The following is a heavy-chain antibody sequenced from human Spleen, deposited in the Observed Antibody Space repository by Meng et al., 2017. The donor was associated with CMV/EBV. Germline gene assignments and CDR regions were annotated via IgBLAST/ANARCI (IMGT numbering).Heavy chain of an antibody. CDR2: IYSGGST. J-gene: IGHJ6*02. Sequence: GESLKISCAASGFTVSSNYISWVRQAPGKGLEWVSLIYSGGSTYYADSVKGRFTISRDNSKNTLYLQMNSLRAEDTAVYYFAREARFLDYPSGYYYGLDVWGQGTTVTVSS. CDR3: AREARFLDYPSGYYYGLDV. V-gene: IGHV3-53*01. D-gene: IGHD3/OR15-3a*01. CDR1: GFTVSSNY.